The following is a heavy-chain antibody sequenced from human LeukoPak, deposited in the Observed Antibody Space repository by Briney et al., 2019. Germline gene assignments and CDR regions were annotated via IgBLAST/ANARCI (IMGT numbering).Heavy chain of an antibody. CDR1: GFTFSSYW. V-gene: IGHV3-74*01. Sequence: GGSLRLSCAASGFTFSSYWMHWVRQAPGKGLVWVSRINSGGSSTSYADSVKGRFTISRDNAKNTLYLQMNSLRAEDTAVYYCAVGYDWGDDAFDIWGQGTMVTVSS. D-gene: IGHD5-12*01. CDR3: AVGYDWGDDAFDI. J-gene: IGHJ3*02. CDR2: INSGGSST.